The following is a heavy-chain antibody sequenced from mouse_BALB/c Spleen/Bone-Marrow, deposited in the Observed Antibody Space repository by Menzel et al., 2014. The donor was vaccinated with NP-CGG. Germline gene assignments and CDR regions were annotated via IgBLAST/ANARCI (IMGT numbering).Heavy chain of an antibody. D-gene: IGHD1-1*01. CDR1: GYSFTSYY. Sequence: QVQLQQPGPELVKPGASVKMSCMASGYSFTSYYIHWVKQRPGQGLEWIGWIYPGDGSSKYNEKFKGKTTLTADKSSSTVYMLISSLTSEDSAIYFCARGSSFSYWYFDVWGAGTTVTVSS. V-gene: IGHV1S56*01. J-gene: IGHJ1*01. CDR2: IYPGDGSS. CDR3: ARGSSFSYWYFDV.